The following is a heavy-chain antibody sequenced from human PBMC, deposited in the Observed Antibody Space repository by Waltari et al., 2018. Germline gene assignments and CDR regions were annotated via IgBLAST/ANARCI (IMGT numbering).Heavy chain of an antibody. Sequence: QVQLQESGPGLVKPSQTLSLTCPVSGGSIRSGSYYWRWIRQPAGTGLEWIGRIYTNGSTNDNPALKSRVTISVETSKNQFARKLSSVTAAETAGYYCAREGDCSGGSCKPYYYYYYGMDVWGQGTTVTVSS. CDR1: GGSIRSGSYY. D-gene: IGHD2-15*01. J-gene: IGHJ6*02. CDR3: AREGDCSGGSCKPYYYYYYGMDV. CDR2: IYTNGST. V-gene: IGHV4-61*02.